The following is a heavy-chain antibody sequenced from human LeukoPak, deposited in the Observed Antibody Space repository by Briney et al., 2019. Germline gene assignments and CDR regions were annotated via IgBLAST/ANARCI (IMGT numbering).Heavy chain of an antibody. D-gene: IGHD6-19*01. J-gene: IGHJ4*02. V-gene: IGHV3-23*01. CDR1: GFIFSSYA. CDR3: AKDVYSSGSVVDY. CDR2: ISGSGGGT. Sequence: GGSLRLSCAASGFIFSSYAMSWVRQAPGKGLEWVSVISGSGGGTYYADSVEGRFTISRDNSKNTLYLHMNSLRADDTALYYCAKDVYSSGSVVDYWGQGTLVTVSS.